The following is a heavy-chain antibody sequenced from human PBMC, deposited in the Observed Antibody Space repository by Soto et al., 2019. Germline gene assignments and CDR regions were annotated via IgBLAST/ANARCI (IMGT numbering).Heavy chain of an antibody. D-gene: IGHD3-16*01. CDR2: ISGFNGNT. CDR3: ARIGVSSGHESPDFDS. J-gene: IGHJ4*02. Sequence: SVKFSCKASGYTFNFYGITWVRQAPGQGLEWMGWISGFNGNTNYAADLQGRVTMTTDTSTSTAYMELRGLRSDDTAVYYCARIGVSSGHESPDFDSWGQGTLVTVS. CDR1: GYTFNFYG. V-gene: IGHV1-18*01.